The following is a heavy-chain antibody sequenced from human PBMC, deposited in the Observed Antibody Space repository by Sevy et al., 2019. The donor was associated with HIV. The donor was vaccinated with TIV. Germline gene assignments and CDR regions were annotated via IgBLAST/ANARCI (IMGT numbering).Heavy chain of an antibody. CDR2: ISSSSSPK. J-gene: IGHJ1*01. D-gene: IGHD3-10*01. CDR1: GFTFSSYS. CDR3: ARRGDFMVQGVIINAEYFQH. V-gene: IGHV3-48*01. Sequence: GGSLRLSCAASGFTFSSYSMNWVRQAPGKGLEWVSYISSSSSPKYYADSVKGRFTISRDNAKNLLYLQMNSLRAEDTAVYYCARRGDFMVQGVIINAEYFQHWGQGTLVTVSS.